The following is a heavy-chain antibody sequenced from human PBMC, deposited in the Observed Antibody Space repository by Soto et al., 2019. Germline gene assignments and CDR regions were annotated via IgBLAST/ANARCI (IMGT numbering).Heavy chain of an antibody. Sequence: QVQLVQSGAEEKKPGASVKVSCKASGYTFTTYAMHWVRQAPGQRLEWMGWINAGNGNTTYSQKFQGRVTITRDTSAITAYMELSSLRSEDRAVYYCARAVAVPADFDYWGQGTLVTVSS. V-gene: IGHV1-3*05. CDR3: ARAVAVPADFDY. CDR1: GYTFTTYA. D-gene: IGHD5-12*01. CDR2: INAGNGNT. J-gene: IGHJ4*02.